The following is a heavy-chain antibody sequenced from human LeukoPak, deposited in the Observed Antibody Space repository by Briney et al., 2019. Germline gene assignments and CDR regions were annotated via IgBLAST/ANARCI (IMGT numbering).Heavy chain of an antibody. CDR2: INHSGST. Sequence: SETLSLTCAVYGGSFSGYYWSWIRQPPGKGLEWTGEINHSGSTNYNPSLKSRVTISVDTSKNQFSLKLSSVTAADTAVYYCARCGAARCYWGQGTLVTVSS. J-gene: IGHJ4*02. CDR3: ARCGAARCY. V-gene: IGHV4-34*01. CDR1: GGSFSGYY. D-gene: IGHD6-6*01.